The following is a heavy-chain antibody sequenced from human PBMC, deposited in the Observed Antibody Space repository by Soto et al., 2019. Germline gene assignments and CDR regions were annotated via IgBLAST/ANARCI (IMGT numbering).Heavy chain of an antibody. V-gene: IGHV1-2*04. CDR2: INPNSGGT. Sequence: ASVKVSCKASGYTFTGYYMHWVRQAPGQGLEWMGWINPNSGGTNYAQKFQGWVTMTRDTSISTAYMELSRLRSDDTAVYYCARERYKSASYYYYGMDCWGQGTTVTVSS. J-gene: IGHJ6*02. CDR1: GYTFTGYY. CDR3: ARERYKSASYYYYGMDC. D-gene: IGHD1-1*01.